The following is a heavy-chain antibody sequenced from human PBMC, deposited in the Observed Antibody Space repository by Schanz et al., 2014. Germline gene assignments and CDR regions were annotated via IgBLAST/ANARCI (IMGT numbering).Heavy chain of an antibody. J-gene: IGHJ4*02. D-gene: IGHD6-13*01. CDR1: SGSFSGYY. CDR3: ARGPDSTSADVTRGRRRYYFDY. CDR2: INHSGST. Sequence: QVQLQQWGAGLLKPSETLSLSCAVYSGSFSGYYWSWIRQPPGKGLEWIGEINHSGSTNYNPSLKSRVTISVDTSKTQFSLKLSSLTAADTAVYYCARGPDSTSADVTRGRRRYYFDYWGQGTLVTVSS. V-gene: IGHV4-34*01.